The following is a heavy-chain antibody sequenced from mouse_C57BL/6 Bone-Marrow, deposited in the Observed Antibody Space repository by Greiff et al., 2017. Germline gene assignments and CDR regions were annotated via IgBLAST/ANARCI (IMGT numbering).Heavy chain of an antibody. V-gene: IGHV1-76*01. D-gene: IGHD2-2*01. CDR1: GYTFTDYY. J-gene: IGHJ2*01. Sequence: VQLQQSGAELVRPGASVKLSCKASGYTFTDYYINWVKQRPGQGLEWIARIYPGSGNTYYNEKFKGKATLTAEKSSSTAYMQLSSLTSEDSAVYFCARLVTTGGDYFDYWGQGTTLTVSS. CDR2: IYPGSGNT. CDR3: ARLVTTGGDYFDY.